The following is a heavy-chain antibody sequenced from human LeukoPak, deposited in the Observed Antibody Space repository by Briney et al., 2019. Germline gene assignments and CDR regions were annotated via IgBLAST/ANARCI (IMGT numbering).Heavy chain of an antibody. Sequence: PSETLSLTCTVSGGSISSYYWSWIRQPPGKGLEWIGYIYYSGSTNYNPSLKSRVTISVDTSKNQFSLKLRSVTAADMAMYYCARVSMIRGVMAFDYWGQGTLVTVSS. CDR2: IYYSGST. J-gene: IGHJ4*02. D-gene: IGHD3-10*01. CDR3: ARVSMIRGVMAFDY. V-gene: IGHV4-59*01. CDR1: GGSISSYY.